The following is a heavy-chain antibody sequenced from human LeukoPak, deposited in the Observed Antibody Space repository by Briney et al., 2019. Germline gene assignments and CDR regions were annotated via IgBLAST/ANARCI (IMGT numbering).Heavy chain of an antibody. J-gene: IGHJ4*02. D-gene: IGHD3-22*01. CDR1: GFTFSSYA. Sequence: GGSLRLSCAASGFTFSSYAMSWVRQAPGKGLEWVSAISGSGGSTYYADSVKGRFTISRDNSKNTLYLQMNSLRAEDTAVYYCAKSSYYDISGYYREYYFDYWGQGTLVTVSS. V-gene: IGHV3-23*01. CDR2: ISGSGGST. CDR3: AKSSYYDISGYYREYYFDY.